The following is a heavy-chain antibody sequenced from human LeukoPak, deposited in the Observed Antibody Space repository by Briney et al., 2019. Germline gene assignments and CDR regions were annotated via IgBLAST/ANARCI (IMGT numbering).Heavy chain of an antibody. CDR2: ISGSGGST. CDR3: AKVPYGDYLYYFDY. CDR1: GSTFSSYA. V-gene: IGHV3-23*01. J-gene: IGHJ4*02. Sequence: PGGSLRLSCAASGSTFSSYAMSWVRQAPGKGLEWVSAISGSGGSTYYADSVKGRFTISRDNSKNTLYLQMNSLRAEDTAVYYCAKVPYGDYLYYFDYWGQGTLVTVSS. D-gene: IGHD4-17*01.